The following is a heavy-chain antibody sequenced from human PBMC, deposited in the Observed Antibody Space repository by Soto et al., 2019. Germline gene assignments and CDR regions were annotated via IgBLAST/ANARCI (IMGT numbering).Heavy chain of an antibody. D-gene: IGHD6-13*01. Sequence: QITLKESGPTLVKPTQTLTLTCTFSGFSLSTRGVGVGWVRQPPGKALEWLALIYWDDDKRNNPSLNSGIIITKDTFKTQVVLTMTNMDPVDSATYYCAHLIAASGTLDYWGQGTLFTVSS. V-gene: IGHV2-5*02. J-gene: IGHJ4*02. CDR1: GFSLSTRGVG. CDR2: IYWDDDK. CDR3: AHLIAASGTLDY.